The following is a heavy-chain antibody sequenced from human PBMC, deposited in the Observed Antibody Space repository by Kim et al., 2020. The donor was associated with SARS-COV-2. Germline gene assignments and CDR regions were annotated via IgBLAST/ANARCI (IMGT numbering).Heavy chain of an antibody. V-gene: IGHV3-33*06. J-gene: IGHJ3*01. CDR1: GFTFSSYG. D-gene: IGHD3-3*01. Sequence: GGSLRLSCAASGFTFSSYGMHWVRQAPGKGLEWVAVIWYDGSNKYYADSVKGRFTISRDNSKNTLYLQMNSMRAEDTAVYYFAKGLAISYDFWTLKHDA. CDR3: AKGLAISYDFWTLKHDA. CDR2: IWYDGSNK.